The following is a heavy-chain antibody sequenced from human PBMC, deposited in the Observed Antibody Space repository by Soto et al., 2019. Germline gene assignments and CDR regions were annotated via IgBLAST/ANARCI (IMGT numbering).Heavy chain of an antibody. CDR3: AKAPYGDYGISFDY. V-gene: IGHV3-23*01. CDR1: GFTFSSYA. J-gene: IGHJ4*02. D-gene: IGHD4-17*01. Sequence: EVQLLESGGGLVQPGGSLRLSCAASGFTFSSYAMSWVRQAPGKGLEWVPAINGSGGRTYYADSVKGRFTISRDNSKNTLYLQMNSLRADDTAVYYCAKAPYGDYGISFDYWGQGTLVTVSS. CDR2: INGSGGRT.